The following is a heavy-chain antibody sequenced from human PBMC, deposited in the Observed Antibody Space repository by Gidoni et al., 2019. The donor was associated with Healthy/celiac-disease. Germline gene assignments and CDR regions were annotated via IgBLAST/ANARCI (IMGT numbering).Heavy chain of an antibody. CDR1: GGSISSYY. Sequence: QVQLQESGPGLVKPSETLSLTCPVSGGSISSYYWSWIRQPAGKGLEWIGRIYTSGSTNYNPSRKSRVTISVDTSKNQFSLKLSSVTAADTAVYYCASFGAYYYDSSGLDAFDIWGQGTMVTVSS. CDR2: IYTSGST. CDR3: ASFGAYYYDSSGLDAFDI. J-gene: IGHJ3*02. V-gene: IGHV4-4*07. D-gene: IGHD3-22*01.